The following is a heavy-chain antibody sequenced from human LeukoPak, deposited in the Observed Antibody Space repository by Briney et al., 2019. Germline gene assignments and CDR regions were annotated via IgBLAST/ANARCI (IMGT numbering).Heavy chain of an antibody. CDR1: GFTFSNYA. Sequence: GGSLRLSCAASGFTFSNYALSWVRQAPGKGLQWVSAISGRGGSSYYADSVKGRFTISRDNSKNTLYLQMNGLRAEDTAVYYCAKDPGYSSSWYGFYFDYWGQGTLVTVSS. J-gene: IGHJ4*02. V-gene: IGHV3-23*01. CDR2: ISGRGGSS. D-gene: IGHD6-13*01. CDR3: AKDPGYSSSWYGFYFDY.